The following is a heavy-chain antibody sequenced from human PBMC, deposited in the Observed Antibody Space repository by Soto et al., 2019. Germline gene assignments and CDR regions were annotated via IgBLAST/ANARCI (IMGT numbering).Heavy chain of an antibody. Sequence: GASVKVSCKASGGTFNNYGISWVRQAPGQGLEWMGGVIPIFGSAKYTEFFRGRITITADTATSTAYMELSSMKSEDTAVYYCATQAVAGATGHGMDVWGQGTTVTVSS. V-gene: IGHV1-69*06. CDR1: GGTFNNYG. CDR3: ATQAVAGATGHGMDV. J-gene: IGHJ6*02. D-gene: IGHD6-13*01. CDR2: VIPIFGSA.